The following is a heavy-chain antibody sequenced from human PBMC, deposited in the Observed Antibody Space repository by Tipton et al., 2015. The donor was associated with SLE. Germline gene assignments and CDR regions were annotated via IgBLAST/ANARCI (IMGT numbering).Heavy chain of an antibody. D-gene: IGHD4/OR15-4a*01. CDR2: INESGSS. V-gene: IGHV4-34*01. Sequence: TLSLTCGVYGASFSGYYWNWIRQPPGKGLEWIGEINESGSSKYNPSLKSGVNISIDTSKSQFSLKVSSMTAADTAVYYCARGDYPYGMDVWGQGTTVTVS. CDR3: ARGDYPYGMDV. CDR1: GASFSGYY. J-gene: IGHJ6*02.